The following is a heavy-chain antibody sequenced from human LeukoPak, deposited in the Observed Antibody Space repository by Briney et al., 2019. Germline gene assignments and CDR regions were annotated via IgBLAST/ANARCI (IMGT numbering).Heavy chain of an antibody. CDR2: IYYSGST. J-gene: IGHJ5*02. Sequence: SETLSLTCTVSGGSISSYYWSWIRQPPGKGLEGIGYIYYSGSTNYNPSLKSRVTISVDTSKNQFSLKLSSVTAADTAVYYCAGRGSYCSGGSCYFFDPWGQGTLVTVSS. CDR1: GGSISSYY. CDR3: AGRGSYCSGGSCYFFDP. D-gene: IGHD2-15*01. V-gene: IGHV4-59*08.